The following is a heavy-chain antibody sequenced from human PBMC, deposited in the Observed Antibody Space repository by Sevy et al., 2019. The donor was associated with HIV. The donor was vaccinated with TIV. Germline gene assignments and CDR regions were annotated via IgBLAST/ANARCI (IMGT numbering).Heavy chain of an antibody. CDR1: GGSISHYY. CDR2: IYYSGST. CDR3: ARHIENFDI. V-gene: IGHV4-59*01. J-gene: IGHJ3*02. Sequence: SETLSLTCTVSGGSISHYYWSWIRQPPGKGLEWIGYIYYSGSTNYSPSLKSRVTISIDTSKNQFSLKLSSVTAADTAVYYCARHIENFDIRGQGTMVTVSS.